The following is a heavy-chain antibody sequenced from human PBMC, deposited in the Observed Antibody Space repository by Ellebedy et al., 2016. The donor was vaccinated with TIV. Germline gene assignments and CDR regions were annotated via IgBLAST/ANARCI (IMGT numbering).Heavy chain of an antibody. CDR1: GVSISSTSYY. J-gene: IGHJ4*02. D-gene: IGHD4-17*01. V-gene: IGHV4-39*01. CDR2: IYYSGST. CDR3: ARLRDGEFVDY. Sequence: MPSETLSLTCTVSGVSISSTSYYWGWIRQTPGKGLEWIGSIYYSGSTYYNPYLKSPVTISEDTSKNQFTLKLSSVTAAETALYYCARLRDGEFVDYWGQGTLVTVSS.